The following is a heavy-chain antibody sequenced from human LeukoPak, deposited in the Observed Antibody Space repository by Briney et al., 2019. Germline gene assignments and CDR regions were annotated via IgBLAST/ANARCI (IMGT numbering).Heavy chain of an antibody. V-gene: IGHV1-24*01. CDR2: FDPEDVEI. Sequence: EASVKVSCKVSGYSLTELSMHWVRQAPGKGLEWIGGFDPEDVEIIYAQNFQGRVAMTEDTSRDTAYMELSSLRSEDTAVYYCATHPLIYYSHSRGSGGYWGQGTLVTVSS. D-gene: IGHD3-22*01. J-gene: IGHJ4*02. CDR1: GYSLTELS. CDR3: ATHPLIYYSHSRGSGGY.